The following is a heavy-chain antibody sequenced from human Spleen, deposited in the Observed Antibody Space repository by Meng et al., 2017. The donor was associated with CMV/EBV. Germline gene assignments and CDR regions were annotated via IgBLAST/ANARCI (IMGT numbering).Heavy chain of an antibody. CDR3: SRPVDTSVGDY. CDR1: GFTFSSYG. J-gene: IGHJ4*02. V-gene: IGHV3-48*04. CDR2: IGSGGTIM. Sequence: GESLKISCAASGFTFSSYGMNWVRQAPGKGLEWISYIGSGGTIMYYADSVRCRFTISRDDAKRSLYLQMSNLKAEDTATYYGSRPVDTSVGDYWGQGTLVTVSS. D-gene: IGHD5-18*01.